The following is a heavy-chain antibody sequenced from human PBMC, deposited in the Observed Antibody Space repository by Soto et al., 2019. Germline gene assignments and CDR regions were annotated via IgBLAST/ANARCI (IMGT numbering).Heavy chain of an antibody. J-gene: IGHJ3*02. Sequence: GASVKVSCKASGGTFSSYAISWVRQAPGQGLEWMGGIIPIFGTANYAQKFQGRVTITADKSTSTAYMELSSLRSEDTAVYYCARPRITMIEPDAFDIWGQGTMVTVSS. V-gene: IGHV1-69*06. D-gene: IGHD3-22*01. CDR3: ARPRITMIEPDAFDI. CDR2: IIPIFGTA. CDR1: GGTFSSYA.